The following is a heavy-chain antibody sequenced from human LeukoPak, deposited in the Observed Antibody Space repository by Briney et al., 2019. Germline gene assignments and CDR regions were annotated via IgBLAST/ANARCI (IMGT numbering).Heavy chain of an antibody. Sequence: GGSLRLSCAASGFTFRSSWMSWVRQAPGKGLEWVANIKPDASEKYYVDSVKGRFTISRDNAKNTLFLQMNTLRAEDTAVYYCAKDSSGYYWGQGTLVTVSP. CDR1: GFTFRSSW. D-gene: IGHD6-19*01. CDR2: IKPDASEK. CDR3: AKDSSGYY. J-gene: IGHJ4*02. V-gene: IGHV3-7*04.